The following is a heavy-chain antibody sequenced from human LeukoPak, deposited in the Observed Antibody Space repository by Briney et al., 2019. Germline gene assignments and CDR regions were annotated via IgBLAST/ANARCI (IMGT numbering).Heavy chain of an antibody. J-gene: IGHJ4*02. CDR3: ARDIAEQQLYDY. CDR2: IYYSGST. V-gene: IGHV4-39*07. Sequence: SETLSLTCTVSGGSISSSSYYWGWIRQPPGKGLEWIGSIYYSGSTYYNPSLKSRVTISVDTSKNQFSLKLSSVTAADTAVYYCARDIAEQQLYDYWGQGTLVTVSS. D-gene: IGHD6-13*01. CDR1: GGSISSSSYY.